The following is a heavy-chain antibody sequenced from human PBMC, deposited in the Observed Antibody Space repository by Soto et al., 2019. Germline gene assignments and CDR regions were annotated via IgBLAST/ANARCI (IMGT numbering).Heavy chain of an antibody. Sequence: GGSLRLSCAASGLTFSSYAMSWVRQAPGKGLEWVSAISGSGGSTYYADSVKGRFTISRDNSKNTLYLQMNSLRAEDTAVYYCAKDPPTPDYYDSMGCHSQSYYYGMDVWGQGTTVT. CDR1: GLTFSSYA. V-gene: IGHV3-23*01. CDR3: AKDPPTPDYYDSMGCHSQSYYYGMDV. D-gene: IGHD3-22*01. CDR2: ISGSGGST. J-gene: IGHJ6*01.